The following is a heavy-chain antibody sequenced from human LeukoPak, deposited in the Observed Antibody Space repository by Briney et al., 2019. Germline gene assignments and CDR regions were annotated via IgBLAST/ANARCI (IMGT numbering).Heavy chain of an antibody. CDR2: IRSDGSDE. D-gene: IGHD3-10*01. CDR1: GFTFDRYG. V-gene: IGHV3-30*02. CDR3: AKDKGVFYFDY. J-gene: IGHJ4*02. Sequence: GGSLRLSCAASGFTFDRYGMHWVRQAPGKGLEWVTVIRSDGSDEYYADSVKGRFTISRDDSKNTLYLQMNSLRAEDTAVYYCAKDKGVFYFDYWGQGTLVTVSS.